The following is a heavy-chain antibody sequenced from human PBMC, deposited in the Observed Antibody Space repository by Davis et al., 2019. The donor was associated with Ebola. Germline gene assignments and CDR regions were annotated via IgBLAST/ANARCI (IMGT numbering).Heavy chain of an antibody. J-gene: IGHJ5*02. CDR3: TRDGGSSLSYWFDP. Sequence: GGSLRLSCAASGFTFSNAWMSWVRQAPGKGLEWVGRIKSKTDGGTTDYAAPVKGRFTISRDDSKNTLYLQMNSLKTEDTAVYYCTRDGGSSLSYWFDPWGQGTLVTVSS. D-gene: IGHD6-13*01. V-gene: IGHV3-15*01. CDR2: IKSKTDGGTT. CDR1: GFTFSNAW.